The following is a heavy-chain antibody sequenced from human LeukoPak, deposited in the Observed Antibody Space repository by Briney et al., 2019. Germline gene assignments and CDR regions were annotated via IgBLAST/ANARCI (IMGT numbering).Heavy chain of an antibody. CDR3: ARDVGEKTYYDFWSGYYYNWFDP. V-gene: IGHV1-18*01. J-gene: IGHJ5*02. CDR1: GYTFTSYG. CDR2: ISAYNGNT. D-gene: IGHD3-3*01. Sequence: ASVKVSCKASGYTFTSYGISWVRQAPGQGLEWMGWISAYNGNTNYAQTLPGRGTMTTDTSTSTAYMELRSLRSDDTAVYYCARDVGEKTYYDFWSGYYYNWFDPWGQGTLVTVSS.